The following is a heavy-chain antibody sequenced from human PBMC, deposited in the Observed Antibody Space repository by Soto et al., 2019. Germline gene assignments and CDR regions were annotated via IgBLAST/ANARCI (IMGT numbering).Heavy chain of an antibody. CDR3: ASGYGRNFDY. CDR2: IKHSGST. CDR1: GGSFSGYY. Sequence: QVQLQQWGAGLLKPSETLSLTCAVYGGSFSGYYWSWIRQPPGKGLEWIGEIKHSGSTNYNQSLNRRVTIPXDTAKNQFSLQLSSVTAADTAVYYCASGYGRNFDYWGQGAPVTVSS. J-gene: IGHJ4*02. V-gene: IGHV4-34*01. D-gene: IGHD3-10*01.